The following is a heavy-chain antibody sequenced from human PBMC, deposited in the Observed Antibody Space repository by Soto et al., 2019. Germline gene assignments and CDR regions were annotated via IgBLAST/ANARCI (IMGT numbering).Heavy chain of an antibody. CDR1: GGSISSRSYY. J-gene: IGHJ4*02. CDR2: IYYSGST. D-gene: IGHD2-15*01. V-gene: IGHV4-39*01. Sequence: SETLSLTCTVSGGSISSRSYYWGWIRQPPGKGLEWIGSIYYSGSTYYNPSLKSRVTISVDTSKNQFSLKLSSVTAADTAVYYCARREPSGGLDYWGQGTLVTVSS. CDR3: ARREPSGGLDY.